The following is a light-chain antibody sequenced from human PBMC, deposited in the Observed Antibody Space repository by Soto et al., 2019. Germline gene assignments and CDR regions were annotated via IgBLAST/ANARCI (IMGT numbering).Light chain of an antibody. CDR3: QQYNSYSQT. V-gene: IGKV1-5*01. CDR1: QSVSSW. J-gene: IGKJ1*01. Sequence: QMTQSPSTLSASVGDRVSITCRASQSVSSWLAWYQQKPGKAPKLLIYDASGLESGVPSRFSGSGSGTEFTLTISSLQPDDFATYYCQQYNSYSQTFGQGTKVDI. CDR2: DAS.